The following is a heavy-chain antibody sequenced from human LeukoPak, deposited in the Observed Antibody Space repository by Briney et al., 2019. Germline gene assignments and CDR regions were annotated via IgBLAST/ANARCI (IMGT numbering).Heavy chain of an antibody. CDR1: GGSISSGGYY. V-gene: IGHV4-39*07. D-gene: IGHD2-2*02. CDR2: INHSGST. Sequence: SETLSLTCTVSGGSISSGGYYWSWIRQPPGKGLEWIGEINHSGSTNYNPSLKSRVTISVDTSKNQFSLKLSSVTAADTAVYYCARGYCSSTSCYTYYYYGMDVWGQGTTVTVFS. CDR3: ARGYCSSTSCYTYYYYGMDV. J-gene: IGHJ6*02.